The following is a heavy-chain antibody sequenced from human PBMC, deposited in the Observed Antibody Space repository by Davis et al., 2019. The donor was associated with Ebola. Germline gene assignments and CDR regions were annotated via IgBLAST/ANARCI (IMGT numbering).Heavy chain of an antibody. CDR2: IYYSGST. V-gene: IGHV4-39*01. CDR3: ARGGIAVAGPDY. Sequence: MPSETLSLTCTVSGGSISSSSYYWGWIRQPPGKGLEWIGSIYYSGSTYYNPSLKSRVTISVDTSKNQFSLKLSSVTAADTAVYYCARGGIAVAGPDYWGQGTLITVSS. CDR1: GGSISSSSYY. J-gene: IGHJ4*02. D-gene: IGHD6-19*01.